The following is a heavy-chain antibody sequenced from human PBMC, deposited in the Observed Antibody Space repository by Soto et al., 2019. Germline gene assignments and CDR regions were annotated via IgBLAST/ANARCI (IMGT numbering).Heavy chain of an antibody. D-gene: IGHD6-19*01. CDR3: AKDRRSYGSGPRFYYYYYGMDV. CDR2: ISYDGSNK. J-gene: IGHJ6*02. CDR1: GFTFSSYG. Sequence: SLRLSCAASGFTFSSYGMHWVRQAPGKGLEWVAVISYDGSNKYYADSVKGRFTISRDNSKNTLYLQMNSLRAEDTAVYYCAKDRRSYGSGPRFYYYYYGMDVWGQGTTVTVSS. V-gene: IGHV3-30*18.